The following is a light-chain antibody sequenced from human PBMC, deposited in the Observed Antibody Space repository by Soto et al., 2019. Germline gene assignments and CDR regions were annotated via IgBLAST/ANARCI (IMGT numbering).Light chain of an antibody. CDR3: SLYTTDSTYV. CDR2: DVT. V-gene: IGLV2-11*01. J-gene: IGLJ1*01. CDR1: SSDVGRYNY. Sequence: QSVLTQPRSVSGSPKQSVTISCTGPSSDVGRYNYVSWYQHHPGKAPKLIIFDVTKRPSGVPDRFSGSKSGNTASLTISGLQAEDEAEYYCSLYTTDSTYVFGPGTKVTVL.